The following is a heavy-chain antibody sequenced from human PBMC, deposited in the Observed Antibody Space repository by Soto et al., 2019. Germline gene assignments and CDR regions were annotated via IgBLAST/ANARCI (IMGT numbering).Heavy chain of an antibody. CDR3: ATATLYDILTGYPAFDI. CDR2: FDPEDGET. D-gene: IGHD3-9*01. V-gene: IGHV1-24*01. J-gene: IGHJ3*02. Sequence: ASVKVSCKVSGYTLTELSMHWVRQAPGKGLEWMGGFDPEDGETIYAQKFQGRVTMTEDTSTDTAYMELSSLRSEDTAVYYCATATLYDILTGYPAFDIWGQGTMVTVS. CDR1: GYTLTELS.